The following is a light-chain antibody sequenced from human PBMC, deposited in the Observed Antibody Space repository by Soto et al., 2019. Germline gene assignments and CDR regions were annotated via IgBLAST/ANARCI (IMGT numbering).Light chain of an antibody. J-gene: IGLJ2*01. V-gene: IGLV1-47*01. CDR1: SSNIGSNY. Sequence: QSVLTQPPSASGTPGQRVTISCSGSSSNIGSNYVYWYQQLPGTAPKLLIYRNNQRPSGVPDRFSGSKSGPSASLAISGVRSEDEADYYCTAWDDTLRGPLFGGGTKATVL. CDR3: TAWDDTLRGPL. CDR2: RNN.